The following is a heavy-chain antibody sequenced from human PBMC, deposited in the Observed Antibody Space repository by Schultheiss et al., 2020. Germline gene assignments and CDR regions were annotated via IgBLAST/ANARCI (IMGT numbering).Heavy chain of an antibody. CDR3: ARVDTWFDP. D-gene: IGHD5-18*01. J-gene: IGHJ5*02. CDR2: IYYSGST. V-gene: IGHV4-39*07. CDR1: GGSISSGSYY. Sequence: SETLSLTCTVSGGSISSGSYYWGWIRQPPGKGLEWIGSIYYSGSTYYNPSLKSRVTISVDTSKNQFSLKLSSVTAADTAVYYCARVDTWFDPWGQGTLVTVSS.